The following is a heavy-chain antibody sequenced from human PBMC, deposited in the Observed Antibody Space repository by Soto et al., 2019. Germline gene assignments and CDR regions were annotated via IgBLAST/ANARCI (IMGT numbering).Heavy chain of an antibody. Sequence: EVQLVESGGGLVKPGGSLRLSCAASGFTFTRYSMNWVRQDPGKGLEWVSSISSTTNYIYYADSMKGRFTVSRDNAKNSVYLEMNSLSAEDTAVYYCARESEDLTSNFDYWGQGTLVTVSS. J-gene: IGHJ4*02. CDR2: ISSTTNYI. CDR1: GFTFTRYS. V-gene: IGHV3-21*01. CDR3: ARESEDLTSNFDY.